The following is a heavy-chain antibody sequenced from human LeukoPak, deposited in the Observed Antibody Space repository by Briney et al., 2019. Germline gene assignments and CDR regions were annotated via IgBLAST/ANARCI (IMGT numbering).Heavy chain of an antibody. CDR3: ARDYQYYASGSSKKAFDY. CDR1: GYTFTTYG. CDR2: INTYSGDT. Sequence: ASVKVSCKPSGYTFTTYGISWVRQAPGQGLEWMGWINTYSGDTNYAQKLQGRVTMATDTSTSTAYMELGSLRSDDTAMYYCARDYQYYASGSSKKAFDYWGQGTLVTVSS. J-gene: IGHJ4*02. D-gene: IGHD3-10*01. V-gene: IGHV1-18*01.